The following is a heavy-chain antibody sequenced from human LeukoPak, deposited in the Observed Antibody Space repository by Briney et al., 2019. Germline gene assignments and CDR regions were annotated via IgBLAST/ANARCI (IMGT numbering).Heavy chain of an antibody. J-gene: IGHJ4*02. CDR1: GYTFTGYY. CDR2: INPNSGGT. V-gene: IGHV1-2*02. Sequence: ASVKVSCKASGYTFTGYYMHWVRQAPGQGLEWMGWINPNSGGTNYAQKFQGRVTMTRDTSISTAYMELSRLRSDDTAVYYCARIPRGYSSGWYGSYGVDYWGQGTLVTVSS. D-gene: IGHD6-19*01. CDR3: ARIPRGYSSGWYGSYGVDY.